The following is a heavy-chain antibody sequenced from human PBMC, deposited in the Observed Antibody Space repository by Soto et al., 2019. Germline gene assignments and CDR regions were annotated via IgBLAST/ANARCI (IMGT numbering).Heavy chain of an antibody. J-gene: IGHJ4*02. Sequence: EVHLVEAGGGLVKPGESLTLSCAASGFTFGSFTLNWVRQAPGKGLEWVSSISSSSAYIYYAESVKGRFTSSRDNARSTLYLQMNSLRLDDTDVYVCARDGLTFGGDWGQGTLVAVSS. CDR2: ISSSSAYI. CDR3: ARDGLTFGGD. CDR1: GFTFGSFT. V-gene: IGHV3-21*06. D-gene: IGHD3-16*01.